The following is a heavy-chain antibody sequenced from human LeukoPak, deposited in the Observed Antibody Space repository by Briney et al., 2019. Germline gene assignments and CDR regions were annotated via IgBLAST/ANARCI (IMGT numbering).Heavy chain of an antibody. V-gene: IGHV3-53*01. Sequence: GGSLRLSCAASGFIVNTNYMSWVRQAPGRGLEWVSFIYADGNTYYADSVKGRFTISRDNAKNSLYLQMNSLRAEDTAVYYCAKDAGLYYYDSSGYLTYWGQGTLVTVSS. CDR1: GFIVNTNY. CDR2: IYADGNT. D-gene: IGHD3-22*01. CDR3: AKDAGLYYYDSSGYLTY. J-gene: IGHJ4*02.